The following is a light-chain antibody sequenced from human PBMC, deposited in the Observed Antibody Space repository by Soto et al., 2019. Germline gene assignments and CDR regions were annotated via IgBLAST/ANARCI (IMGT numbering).Light chain of an antibody. CDR1: QSILYSSNNKNF. V-gene: IGKV4-1*01. J-gene: IGKJ5*01. Sequence: DIVMTQSPDSLAVSLGERASINCKSSQSILYSSNNKNFLAWYQQKPGQPPKMLIYWASTRASGVPDRFSGSESGTDFTLTISSLQAEDVAVYYCQQYYDTPVTFGQGTRLEIK. CDR3: QQYYDTPVT. CDR2: WAS.